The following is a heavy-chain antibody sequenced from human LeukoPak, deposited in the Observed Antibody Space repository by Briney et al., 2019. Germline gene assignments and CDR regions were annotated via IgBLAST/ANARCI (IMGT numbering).Heavy chain of an antibody. J-gene: IGHJ6*03. V-gene: IGHV4-59*08. CDR2: IYYSGST. CDR1: GGSISSYY. D-gene: IGHD2-2*01. Sequence: SETLSLTCTVSGGSISSYYWSWIRQPPGKGLEWIGYIYYSGSTNYNPSLKSRVTISVDTSKNRFSLKLSSVTAADTAVYYCATTVVPASLVYYYYYMDVWGKGTTVTISS. CDR3: ATTVVPASLVYYYYYMDV.